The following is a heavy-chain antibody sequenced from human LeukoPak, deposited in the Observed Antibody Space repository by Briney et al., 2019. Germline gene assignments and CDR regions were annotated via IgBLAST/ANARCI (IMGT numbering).Heavy chain of an antibody. J-gene: IGHJ4*02. CDR3: ARGAMSHRH. CDR2: INHSGST. CDR1: GGSFSGYY. V-gene: IGHV4-34*01. Sequence: PSETLSLTCAVYGGSFSGYYWSWIRQPPGKGLEWIGEINHSGSTNYNPSLKSRVTISVDTSKNQFSLKLSSVTAADTAVYYCARGAMSHRHWGQGTLVTVSS.